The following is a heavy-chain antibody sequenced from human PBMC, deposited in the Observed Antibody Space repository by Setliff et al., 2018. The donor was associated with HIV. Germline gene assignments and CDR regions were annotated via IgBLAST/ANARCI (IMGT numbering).Heavy chain of an antibody. Sequence: PSETLSLTCVVSGYSISSGSYWGWIRQPPGKGLEWIGSIFHSGSTSYNPSLKSRVTISVDTSKNQFSLNLNSVTAADTAVYYCARGGLGVVTSFDSWGPGTLVTVSS. V-gene: IGHV4-38-2*01. CDR2: IFHSGST. CDR3: ARGGLGVVTSFDS. J-gene: IGHJ4*02. CDR1: GYSISSGSY. D-gene: IGHD3-3*01.